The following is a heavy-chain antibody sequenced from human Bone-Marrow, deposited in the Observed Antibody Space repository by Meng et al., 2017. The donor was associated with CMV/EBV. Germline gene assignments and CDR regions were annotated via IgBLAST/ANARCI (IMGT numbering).Heavy chain of an antibody. CDR3: TTDGGLFDL. CDR2: ISSSSSYI. J-gene: IGHJ2*01. V-gene: IGHV3-21*01. Sequence: GESLKISCAASGFTFSSYSMNWVRQAPGKGLEWVSSISSSSSYIYYADSVKGRFTISRDNAKNSLYLQMNSLRAEDTAVYYCTTDGGLFDLWGRGTLVTVSS. CDR1: GFTFSSYS.